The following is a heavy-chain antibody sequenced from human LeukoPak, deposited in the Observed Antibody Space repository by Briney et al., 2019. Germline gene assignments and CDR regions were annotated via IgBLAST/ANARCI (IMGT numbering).Heavy chain of an antibody. CDR1: GFTLDDYG. D-gene: IGHD2-15*01. V-gene: IGHV3-20*04. Sequence: GGSLRLSCAASGFTLDDYGMSWVRQAPGKGLEWASGINWNGGSTDYADSLKGRFTISRDNAKKSLYLQMNSLRAEDTAVYYCASHEVGDCSGGSCYIVDYWGQGTLVTVSS. CDR3: ASHEVGDCSGGSCYIVDY. CDR2: INWNGGST. J-gene: IGHJ4*02.